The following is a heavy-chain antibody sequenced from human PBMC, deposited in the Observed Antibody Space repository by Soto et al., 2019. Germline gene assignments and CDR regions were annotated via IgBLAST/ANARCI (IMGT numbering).Heavy chain of an antibody. V-gene: IGHV1-69*06. J-gene: IGHJ4*02. D-gene: IGHD4-17*01. CDR1: GGTFSSYA. CDR3: AREEDYGGNSGGNDY. CDR2: IIPIFGTA. Sequence: SVKVSCKASGGTFSSYAISWVRQAPGQGLEWMGGIIPIFGTANYAQKFQGRVTITADKATSTAYMELSSLRSEDTAVYYCAREEDYGGNSGGNDYWGQGTLVTVSS.